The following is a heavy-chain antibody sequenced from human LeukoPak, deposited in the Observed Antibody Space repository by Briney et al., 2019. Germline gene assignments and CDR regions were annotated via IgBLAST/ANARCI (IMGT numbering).Heavy chain of an antibody. CDR2: IYYSGST. CDR3: AREKQWLVHAFDI. D-gene: IGHD6-19*01. Sequence: SETLSLTCTVSGGSISSYYWSWIRQPPGKGLEWIGYIYYSGSTNYNPSLKSRVTKSVDTSKNQFSLKLSSVTAADTAVYYCAREKQWLVHAFDIWGQGTMVTVSS. V-gene: IGHV4-59*01. J-gene: IGHJ3*02. CDR1: GGSISSYY.